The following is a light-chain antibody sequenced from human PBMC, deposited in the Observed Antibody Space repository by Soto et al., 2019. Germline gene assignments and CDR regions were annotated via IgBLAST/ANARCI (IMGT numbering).Light chain of an antibody. Sequence: ENVFTPSPSTLSVSPGERATLSCRASQSVSSNLAWYQQRPGQAPRLLIYGASTRAPGIPARFSGSGSGTEFTLTISSLQSEDFAVYYCQQYHSWPPRTFGQGTKVDIK. CDR2: GAS. CDR3: QQYHSWPPRT. V-gene: IGKV3D-15*01. CDR1: QSVSSN. J-gene: IGKJ1*01.